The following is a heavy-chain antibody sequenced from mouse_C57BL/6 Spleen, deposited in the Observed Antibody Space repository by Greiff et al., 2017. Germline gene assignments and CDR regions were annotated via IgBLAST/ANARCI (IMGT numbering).Heavy chain of an antibody. CDR1: GYTFTSYW. CDR2: IYPGSGST. J-gene: IGHJ4*01. CDR3: ARSFDGYDDAMDY. D-gene: IGHD2-2*01. Sequence: QVQLKQPGAELVKPGASVKMSCKASGYTFTSYWITWVKQRPGQGLEWIGDIYPGSGSTNYNEKFKSKATLTVDTSSSTAYMQLSSLTSEDSAVYYCARSFDGYDDAMDYWGQGTSVTVSS. V-gene: IGHV1-55*01.